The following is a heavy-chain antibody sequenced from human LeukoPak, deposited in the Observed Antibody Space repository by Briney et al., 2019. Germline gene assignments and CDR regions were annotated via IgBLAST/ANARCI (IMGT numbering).Heavy chain of an antibody. CDR3: ARGYSSSWNYFDY. CDR1: GGSISNYW. Sequence: SEALSLTCTVSGGSISNYWWSWIRQPPGKGLEWIGYVFDSGGTNYNPSLKSRVTISVDTSKKQFSLKLSSVTAADTAVYYCARGYSSSWNYFDYWGQGTLVTVSS. D-gene: IGHD6-13*01. V-gene: IGHV4-59*01. J-gene: IGHJ4*02. CDR2: VFDSGGT.